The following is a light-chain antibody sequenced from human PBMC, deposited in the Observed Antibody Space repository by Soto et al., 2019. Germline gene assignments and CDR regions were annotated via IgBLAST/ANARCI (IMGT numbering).Light chain of an antibody. CDR1: QSVSNNY. Sequence: EVVLTQSPGTLSLFPGERATLSCRASQSVSNNYVAWYQQRPGQAPRLLIYGASIRATGIPDRFSGSGSGTDFSLTVSRLEPEDFAVYYCRQYGSSPMYTFGQGTRLEIK. CDR2: GAS. CDR3: RQYGSSPMYT. V-gene: IGKV3-20*01. J-gene: IGKJ2*01.